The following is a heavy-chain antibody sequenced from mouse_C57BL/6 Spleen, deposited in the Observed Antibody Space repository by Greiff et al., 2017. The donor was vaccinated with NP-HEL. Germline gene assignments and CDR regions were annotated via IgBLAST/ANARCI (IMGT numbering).Heavy chain of an antibody. CDR3: ARQDYYGSTHCDY. CDR1: GYAFSSYW. V-gene: IGHV1-80*01. Sequence: VQLQQSGAELVKPGASVKISCKASGYAFSSYWMNWVKQRPGKGLEWIGQIYPGDGDTNYNGKFKGKATLTADKSSSTAYMQLSSLTSEDSAVYFCARQDYYGSTHCDYWGQGTTLTVSS. D-gene: IGHD1-1*01. J-gene: IGHJ2*01. CDR2: IYPGDGDT.